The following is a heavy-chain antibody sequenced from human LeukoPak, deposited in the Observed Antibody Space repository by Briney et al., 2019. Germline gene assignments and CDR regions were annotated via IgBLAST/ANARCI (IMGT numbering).Heavy chain of an antibody. D-gene: IGHD1-26*01. V-gene: IGHV3-21*01. J-gene: IGHJ4*02. CDR3: ARDGIVGATNGFDY. Sequence: GGSLRLSCAASGFTFSSYSMNWVRQAPGKGLEWVSSISSSSSYIYYADSVKGRFTISRDNAKNSRYLQMNSLRAEDTAVYYCARDGIVGATNGFDYWGQGTLVTVSS. CDR1: GFTFSSYS. CDR2: ISSSSSYI.